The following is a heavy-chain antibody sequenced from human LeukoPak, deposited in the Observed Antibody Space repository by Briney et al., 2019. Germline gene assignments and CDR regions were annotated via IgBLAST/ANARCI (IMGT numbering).Heavy chain of an antibody. D-gene: IGHD6-6*01. V-gene: IGHV1-2*04. CDR3: ARDGSSSSGLVYFDY. Sequence: ASVKVSCKASGYTFTGYYMHWVRQAPGQGLEWMGWINPNSGGTNYAQKFQGWVTMTRETSVSTAYMELSRLRSDDTAVYYCARDGSSSSGLVYFDYWGQGTLVAVSS. CDR1: GYTFTGYY. J-gene: IGHJ4*02. CDR2: INPNSGGT.